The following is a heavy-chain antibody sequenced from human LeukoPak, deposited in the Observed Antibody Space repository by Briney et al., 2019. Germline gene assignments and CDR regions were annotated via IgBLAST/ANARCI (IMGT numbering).Heavy chain of an antibody. D-gene: IGHD3-3*01. CDR1: GFTFSSYA. J-gene: IGHJ4*02. CDR3: AKDHVFYDFWSLYYFDY. V-gene: IGHV3-23*01. Sequence: GGSLRPSCAASGFTFSSYAMSWVRQAPGKGLEWVSAISGSGGSTYYADSVKGRFTISRDNSKNTLYLQMNSLRAEDTAVYYCAKDHVFYDFWSLYYFDYWGQGTLVTVSS. CDR2: ISGSGGST.